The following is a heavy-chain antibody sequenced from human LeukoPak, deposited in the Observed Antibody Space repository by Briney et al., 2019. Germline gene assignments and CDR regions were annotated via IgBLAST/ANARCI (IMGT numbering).Heavy chain of an antibody. CDR3: ARRAGAYSHPYDY. Sequence: GGSLRLSCTVSGFTVSSNSMSWVRQAPGKGLEWVSFIYSDNTHYSDSVKGRFTISRVNSKNTLYLQMNSLRADDTAVYYGARRAGAYSHPYDYWGQGTLVTVSS. CDR1: GFTVSSNS. V-gene: IGHV3-53*01. J-gene: IGHJ4*02. CDR2: IYSDNT. D-gene: IGHD4/OR15-4a*01.